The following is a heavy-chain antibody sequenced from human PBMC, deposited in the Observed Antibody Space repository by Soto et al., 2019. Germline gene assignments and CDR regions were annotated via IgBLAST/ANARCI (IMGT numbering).Heavy chain of an antibody. CDR2: INHSGST. CDR3: ARHNYGSGSTYFDY. D-gene: IGHD3-10*01. Sequence: SETLSLTCAVYGGSFSGYYWSWIRQPPGKRLEWIGEINHSGSTNYNPSLKSRVTISVDTSKNQFSLNLNSMTAADTAVYYCARHNYGSGSTYFDYWGQGTLVTVSS. V-gene: IGHV4-34*01. J-gene: IGHJ4*02. CDR1: GGSFSGYY.